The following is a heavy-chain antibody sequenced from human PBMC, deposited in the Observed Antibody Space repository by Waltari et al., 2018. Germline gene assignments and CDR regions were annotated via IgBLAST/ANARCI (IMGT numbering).Heavy chain of an antibody. J-gene: IGHJ3*01. CDR3: AKDNWGLPGGIDGFDV. CDR1: GFTFSTYW. D-gene: IGHD7-27*01. CDR2: IRQDGGEE. Sequence: EVQLVESGGDLVRPGGSLRLSCEASGFTFSTYWMSWVRQARGKGLEWVADIRQDGGEERYLASVRGRFIISRDNAKNSVFLQMDSLRAEDTALYYCAKDNWGLPGGIDGFDVWGQGTMVTVSS. V-gene: IGHV3-7*01.